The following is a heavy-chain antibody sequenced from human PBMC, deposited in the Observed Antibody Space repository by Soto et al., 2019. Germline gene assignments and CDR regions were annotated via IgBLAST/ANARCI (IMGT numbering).Heavy chain of an antibody. V-gene: IGHV4-59*08. CDR3: ASHLFGSGNWFDP. Sequence: QVQLQESGPGLVKPSETLSLTCTVSGGSISSYYWSWIRQPPGKGLEWIGYIYYSGYTNYNPSLKSRVTISVAPSTTQVSLKLSSVTAADPAVYSCASHLFGSGNWFDPWGQGTLVTVSS. CDR1: GGSISSYY. J-gene: IGHJ5*02. CDR2: IYYSGYT. D-gene: IGHD3-10*02.